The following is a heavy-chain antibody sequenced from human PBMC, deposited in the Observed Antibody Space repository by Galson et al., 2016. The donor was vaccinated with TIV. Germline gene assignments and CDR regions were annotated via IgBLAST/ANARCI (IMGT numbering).Heavy chain of an antibody. CDR2: TYYTSKWNT. Sequence: CAISGDSVSGNTAAWNWVRQSPSRGPEWLGRTYYTSKWNTDYAVSVKGRIIIRPDTSMNQVSLQLSSVIPDDTAVYYCSRGNWNYGMGGAMDVWGRGTTVTVSS. CDR1: GDSVSGNTAA. V-gene: IGHV6-1*01. J-gene: IGHJ6*02. D-gene: IGHD1-7*01. CDR3: SRGNWNYGMGGAMDV.